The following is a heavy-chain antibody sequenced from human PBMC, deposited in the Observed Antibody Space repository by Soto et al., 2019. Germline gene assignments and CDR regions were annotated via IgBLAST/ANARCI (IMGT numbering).Heavy chain of an antibody. J-gene: IGHJ5*02. CDR1: GGSISSGGYY. Sequence: LSLTCTVSGGSISSGGYYWSWIRQHPGKGLEWIGYIYYSGSTYYNPSLKSRVTISVDTSKNQFSLKLSSVTAADTAVYYCARDCRYCSSTTRFDPWGQGTLVTVSS. CDR2: IYYSGST. CDR3: ARDCRYCSSTTRFDP. D-gene: IGHD2-2*01. V-gene: IGHV4-31*03.